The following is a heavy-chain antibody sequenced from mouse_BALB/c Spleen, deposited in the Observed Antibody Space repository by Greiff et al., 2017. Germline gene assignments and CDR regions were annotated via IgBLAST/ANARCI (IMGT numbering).Heavy chain of an antibody. CDR1: GFSLTGYG. V-gene: IGHV2-6-7*01. CDR2: IWGDGST. D-gene: IGHD2-4*01. Sequence: QVQLQQSGPGLVAPSQSLSITCTVSGFSLTGYGVNWVRQPPGKGLEWLGMIWGDGSTDYNSALKSRLSISKDNSKSQVFLKMNSLQTDDTARYYCARDPSMITNAMDYWGQGTSVTVSS. J-gene: IGHJ4*01. CDR3: ARDPSMITNAMDY.